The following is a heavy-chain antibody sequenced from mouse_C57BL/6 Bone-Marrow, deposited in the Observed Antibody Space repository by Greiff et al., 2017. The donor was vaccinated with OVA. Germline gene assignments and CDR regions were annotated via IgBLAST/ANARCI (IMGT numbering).Heavy chain of an antibody. V-gene: IGHV5-12*01. D-gene: IGHD1-1*01. CDR3: ARPRGSSYEFAY. CDR2: ISNGGGST. Sequence: EVQLVESGGGLVQPGGSLKLSCAASGFTFSDYYMYWVRQTPEKRLEWVAYISNGGGSTYYPDTVKGRFTISRDNAKKTLYLQMSRLKSEDTAMYYCARPRGSSYEFAYWGQGTLVTVSA. J-gene: IGHJ3*01. CDR1: GFTFSDYY.